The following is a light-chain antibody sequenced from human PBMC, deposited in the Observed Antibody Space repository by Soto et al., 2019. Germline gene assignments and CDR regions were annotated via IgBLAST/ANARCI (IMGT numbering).Light chain of an antibody. CDR2: AAS. V-gene: IGKV1-9*01. Sequence: DIQLTQSPSFLSASVGDRVIITCWASQGINSYLAWYQQKPGKVPKLLIYAASTLQSGVPSRFSGSGSGTEFTLTISSLQPEDFAAYYCQQLNSYPHTFGGGTKVEIK. CDR1: QGINSY. CDR3: QQLNSYPHT. J-gene: IGKJ4*01.